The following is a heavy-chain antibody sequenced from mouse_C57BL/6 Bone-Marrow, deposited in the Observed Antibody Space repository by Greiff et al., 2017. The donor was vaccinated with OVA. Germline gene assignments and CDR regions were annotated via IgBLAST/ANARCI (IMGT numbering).Heavy chain of an antibody. Sequence: VQGVESGAELARPGASVKLSCKASGYTFTSYGISWVKQRTGQGLEWIGEIYPRSGNTYYNEKFKGKATLTADKSSSTAYMELRSLTSEDSAVYFCARHQVYYGSSYGWYFDVWGTGTTVTVSS. CDR3: ARHQVYYGSSYGWYFDV. CDR1: GYTFTSYG. D-gene: IGHD1-1*01. CDR2: IYPRSGNT. V-gene: IGHV1-81*01. J-gene: IGHJ1*03.